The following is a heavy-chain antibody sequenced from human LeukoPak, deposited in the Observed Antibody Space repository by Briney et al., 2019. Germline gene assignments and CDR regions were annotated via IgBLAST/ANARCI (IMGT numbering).Heavy chain of an antibody. CDR1: GYTFTSYY. CDR2: INPSGGST. V-gene: IGHV1-46*01. CDR3: ARAYYDFWSGYYLGGGYYFDY. D-gene: IGHD3-3*01. J-gene: IGHJ4*02. Sequence: ASVKVSCKASGYTFTSYYMHWVRQAPGQGLEWMGIINPSGGSTSYAQKFQGRVTITADESTSTAYMELSSLRSEDTAVYYCARAYYDFWSGYYLGGGYYFDYWGQGTLVTVSS.